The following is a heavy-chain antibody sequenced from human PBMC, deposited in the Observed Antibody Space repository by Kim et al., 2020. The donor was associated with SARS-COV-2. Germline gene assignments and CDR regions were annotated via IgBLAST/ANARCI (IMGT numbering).Heavy chain of an antibody. Sequence: GGSLRLSCAASGFTFSTYWMHWVRQAPGMRPVWVSRINPDGRTTTYPDSVQGRFTISRDNAKNTLYLDMSSLRADDTAMYYCARSASDYKGFTYWGRGTQFTVSS. CDR2: INPDGRTT. J-gene: IGHJ4*02. CDR3: ARSASDYKGFTY. D-gene: IGHD4-17*01. V-gene: IGHV3-74*01. CDR1: GFTFSTYW.